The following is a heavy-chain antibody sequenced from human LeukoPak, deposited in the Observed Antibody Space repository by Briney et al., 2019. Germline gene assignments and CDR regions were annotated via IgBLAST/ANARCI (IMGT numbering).Heavy chain of an antibody. CDR3: AKGVRVEMATIPWFDP. J-gene: IGHJ5*02. CDR2: INPNRGST. Sequence: ASVKVSCKASGYTFTSYYMYWVRQAPGQGLEWMGIINPNRGSTSYAQKFQGRVTMTRDMSTSTVYMELSSLRAEDTAVYYCAKGVRVEMATIPWFDPWGQGTLVTVSS. V-gene: IGHV1-46*01. CDR1: GYTFTSYY. D-gene: IGHD5-24*01.